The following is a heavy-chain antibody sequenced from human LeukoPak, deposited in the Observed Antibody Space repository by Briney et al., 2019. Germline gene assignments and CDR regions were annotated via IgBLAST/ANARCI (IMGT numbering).Heavy chain of an antibody. Sequence: ASVKVSCKASGGTFSSYAISWVRQAPGQGLEWMGGIIPIFGTANYAQKFQGRVTITADESTSTAYMELSSLRSEDTAMYFCAVDEKFEYSGSYYYYGVDVWGQGTTVTVSS. J-gene: IGHJ6*02. CDR3: AVDEKFEYSGSYYYYGVDV. CDR1: GGTFSSYA. CDR2: IIPIFGTA. D-gene: IGHD1-26*01. V-gene: IGHV1-69*13.